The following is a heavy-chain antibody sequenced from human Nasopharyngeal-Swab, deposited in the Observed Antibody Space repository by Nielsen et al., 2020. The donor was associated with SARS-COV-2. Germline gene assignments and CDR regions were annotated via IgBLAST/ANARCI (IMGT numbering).Heavy chain of an antibody. CDR1: GDSFSSSNSY. J-gene: IGHJ4*02. CDR2: INYSGST. V-gene: IGHV4-39*02. CDR3: ARGSIGRIDPFDY. D-gene: IGHD6-19*01. Sequence: GSLRLSCNVSGDSFSSSNSYWGWIRQPPGKGLEWIGIINYSGSTYYNPSLRSRVTVSADTSRNHFSLKLSSVTAADTAVYHCARGSIGRIDPFDYWGQGTLVTVSS.